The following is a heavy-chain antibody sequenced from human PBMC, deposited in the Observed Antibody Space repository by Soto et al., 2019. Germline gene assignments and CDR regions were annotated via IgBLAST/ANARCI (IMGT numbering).Heavy chain of an antibody. V-gene: IGHV4-31*03. J-gene: IGHJ3*02. D-gene: IGHD3-22*01. CDR2: IYSSGST. Sequence: QVQLQESGPGLVKPSQTLSLTCTVSGGSISSGGYYWSWIRHHPGKGLEWIGYIYSSGSTYYNPSLRSRVTISADTSKNQCSLKLSSVTAADTAVYYCVRDYDYDSSRNDAFDIWGQGTMVTVSS. CDR1: GGSISSGGYY. CDR3: VRDYDYDSSRNDAFDI.